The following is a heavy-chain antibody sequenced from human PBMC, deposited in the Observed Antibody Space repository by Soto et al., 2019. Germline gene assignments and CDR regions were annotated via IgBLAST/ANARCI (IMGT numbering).Heavy chain of an antibody. J-gene: IGHJ5*02. CDR2: VSSDGSKK. CDR1: GFTFSSYS. Sequence: QVQLVESGGGVVQPGRSLRLSCAASGFTFSSYSLHWVRQAPGKGLEGVAIVSSDGSKKYYADSVKGRFTISRDNSKKIMYLQMNTLRAEDTAVYYCARDALAAAGEFWFDPWGQGTLVTVSS. CDR3: ARDALAAAGEFWFDP. V-gene: IGHV3-30-3*01. D-gene: IGHD6-13*01.